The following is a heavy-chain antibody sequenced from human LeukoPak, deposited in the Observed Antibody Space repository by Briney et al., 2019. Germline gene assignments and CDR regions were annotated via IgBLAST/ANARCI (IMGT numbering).Heavy chain of an antibody. CDR2: IYYSGST. D-gene: IGHD3-22*01. CDR1: GGSISSYY. Sequence: SETLSLTCTVSGGSISSYYWSWIRQPPGKGLEWIGYIYYSGSTNYNPSLKSRVTISVDTSKNQFSLKLSSVTAADTAVYYCARRINYYDSSGYSDAFDIWGQGTMVTVSS. V-gene: IGHV4-59*01. CDR3: ARRINYYDSSGYSDAFDI. J-gene: IGHJ3*02.